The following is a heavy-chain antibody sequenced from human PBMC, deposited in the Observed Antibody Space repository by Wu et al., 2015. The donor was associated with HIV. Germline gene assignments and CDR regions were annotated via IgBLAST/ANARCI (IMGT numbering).Heavy chain of an antibody. V-gene: IGHV1-69*13. CDR1: GATFSVYA. J-gene: IGHJ4*02. D-gene: IGHD5-18*01. CDR2: LIPMYGTA. Sequence: QVHLLQSGAEVKKSGSSVRVSCKASGATFSVYALSWVRQAPGQGLEWMGRLIPMYGTANYAQKFQGRVTITADESTSTAYMDVSSLRSDDTAVYYCAGGGGRTSMDPFDFWGQGTLVTVSS. CDR3: AGGGGRTSMDPFDF.